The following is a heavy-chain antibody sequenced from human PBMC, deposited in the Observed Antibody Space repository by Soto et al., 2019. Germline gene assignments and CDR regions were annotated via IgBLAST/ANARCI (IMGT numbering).Heavy chain of an antibody. D-gene: IGHD3-3*01. CDR3: ARHPYLGGFDI. V-gene: IGHV5-10-1*01. CDR2: FSPTDSYT. Sequence: PVESLTISCKGSGYSFANYWIIWVLQMPGKGLEWMGRFSPTDSYTDYNPSFQGHVTISGDKSISTSYVQWSSLKSSDTAMYFCARHPYLGGFDIWGQGTTVTVSS. CDR1: GYSFANYW. J-gene: IGHJ6*02.